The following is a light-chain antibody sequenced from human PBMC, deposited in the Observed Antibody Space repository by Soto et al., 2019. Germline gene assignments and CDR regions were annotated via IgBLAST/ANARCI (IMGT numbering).Light chain of an antibody. CDR1: QGLSSD. J-gene: IGKJ5*01. V-gene: IGKV1-9*01. CDR2: AAS. CDR3: QLLNSYPIT. Sequence: DIQLTQSPSFLSASVGDRVTITCRASQGLSSDLAWYQQKPGKAPKLLIYAASTLQSGVPSRFSGSGSGTEFTLTISSLQPEDFATYYCQLLNSYPITFGQGTRLEMK.